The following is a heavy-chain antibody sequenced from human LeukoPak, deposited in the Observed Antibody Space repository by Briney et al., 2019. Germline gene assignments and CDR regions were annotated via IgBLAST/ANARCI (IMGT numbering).Heavy chain of an antibody. D-gene: IGHD2-21*02. Sequence: GGSLRLSCAASGFTFSSYGMHWVRQAPGKGLEWVAVISYDGSNKYYADSVKGRFTISRDNSKNTLYLQMNSLRAEDTAVYYCATDAFVVVTAPEFDYWGQGTLVTVSS. CDR1: GFTFSSYG. CDR2: ISYDGSNK. CDR3: ATDAFVVVTAPEFDY. V-gene: IGHV3-30*03. J-gene: IGHJ4*02.